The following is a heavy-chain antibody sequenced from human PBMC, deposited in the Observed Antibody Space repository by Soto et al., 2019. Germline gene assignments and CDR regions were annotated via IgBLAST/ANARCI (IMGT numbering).Heavy chain of an antibody. CDR2: ISGSGGRT. CDR3: AKDWFNRDYYGFFDY. V-gene: IGHV3-23*01. CDR1: VFTFSGYA. Sequence: PGGSLRLSCAASVFTFSGYAMNWVRQAPGKGLEWVSGISGSGGRTYYADSVKGRFTISRDNSKNTVYLQMNSLGAEDTAMYYCAKDWFNRDYYGFFDYWGQGTLVTV. D-gene: IGHD1-26*01. J-gene: IGHJ4*02.